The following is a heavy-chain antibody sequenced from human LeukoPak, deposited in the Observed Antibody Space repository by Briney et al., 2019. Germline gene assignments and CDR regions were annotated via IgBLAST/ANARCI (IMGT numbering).Heavy chain of an antibody. D-gene: IGHD3-10*01. J-gene: IGHJ5*02. CDR2: INAGNGNT. CDR3: ARDRAMVRGVKNWFDP. CDR1: GYTFTSYA. Sequence: ASVKVSCKASGYTFTSYAMHWVRQAPGQRLEWMGWINAGNGNTKYSQKFQGRVTITRDTSASTAYMELSSLRSEDTAVYYCARDRAMVRGVKNWFDPWGQGTLVTVSS. V-gene: IGHV1-3*01.